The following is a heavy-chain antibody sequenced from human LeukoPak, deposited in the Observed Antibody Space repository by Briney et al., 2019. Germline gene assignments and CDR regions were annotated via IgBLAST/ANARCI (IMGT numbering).Heavy chain of an antibody. D-gene: IGHD3-9*01. CDR2: ISYDGSNK. CDR3: AKGEGILTGYYSSFDY. Sequence: GGSLRLSCAASGFTFSSYGMHWFRQAPGKGLEWVAVISYDGSNKYYADSVKGRFTISRDNSKNTLYLQMNSLRAEDTAVYYCAKGEGILTGYYSSFDYWGQGTLVTVSS. J-gene: IGHJ4*02. CDR1: GFTFSSYG. V-gene: IGHV3-30*18.